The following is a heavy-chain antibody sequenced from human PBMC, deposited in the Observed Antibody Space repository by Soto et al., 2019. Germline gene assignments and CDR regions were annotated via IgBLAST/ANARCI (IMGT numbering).Heavy chain of an antibody. CDR3: ARYWNAGTLYGAFDI. J-gene: IGHJ3*02. Sequence: QVQLVQSGAEVRKPGSSVKVSCEASGGSFNNYVISWLRQAPGQGLEWMGGIIPNYEAANYAQKFRGRLTITADKPTNTAYMELNSLRPEDTATYYCARYWNAGTLYGAFDIWGQGTTVIVS. D-gene: IGHD4-17*01. CDR1: GGSFNNYV. V-gene: IGHV1-69*06. CDR2: IIPNYEAA.